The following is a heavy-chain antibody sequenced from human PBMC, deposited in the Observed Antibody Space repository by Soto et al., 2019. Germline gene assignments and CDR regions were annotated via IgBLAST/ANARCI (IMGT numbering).Heavy chain of an antibody. V-gene: IGHV1-2*02. Sequence: ASVKVSCKASGYTFTGYYIHWVRQAPGQGLEWMGWINPNNGGTKFAQRLQGRVTMTRDTSISTAYMHLSSLRSDDTAVYYCARIRTDSSSWLNGCFDPWRQGTLVTVSS. CDR2: INPNNGGT. CDR3: ARIRTDSSSWLNGCFDP. CDR1: GYTFTGYY. D-gene: IGHD3-22*01. J-gene: IGHJ5*02.